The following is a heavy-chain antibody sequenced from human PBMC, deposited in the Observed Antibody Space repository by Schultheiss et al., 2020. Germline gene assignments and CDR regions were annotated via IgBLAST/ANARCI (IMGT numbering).Heavy chain of an antibody. Sequence: GGSLRLSCAASGFTFSTYAMSWVRQAPGKGLEWVSAISGSGGSTYYADSVKGRFTISRDNSKNTLYLQMNSLRAEDTAVYYCAKFKGYCSSTSCLNSAIYQYYFDYWGQGTLVTVSS. CDR1: GFTFSTYA. V-gene: IGHV3-23*01. D-gene: IGHD2-2*01. CDR2: ISGSGGST. CDR3: AKFKGYCSSTSCLNSAIYQYYFDY. J-gene: IGHJ4*02.